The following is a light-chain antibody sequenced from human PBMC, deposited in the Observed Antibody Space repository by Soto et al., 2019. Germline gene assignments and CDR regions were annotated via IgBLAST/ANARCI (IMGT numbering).Light chain of an antibody. CDR2: WAS. CDR1: QSCFYNSNNKNY. V-gene: IGKV4-1*01. J-gene: IGKJ3*01. CDR3: QHYYSAPPS. Sequence: IVNTQSVDSRTGVVFARPTINYKCSQSCFYNSNNKNYLAWYQQKPGQPPKLLIYWASTRESGVPDCVSGRGSGTDFTLAISSLQPEHVSVYYCQHYYSAPPSFGAGSKVDIK.